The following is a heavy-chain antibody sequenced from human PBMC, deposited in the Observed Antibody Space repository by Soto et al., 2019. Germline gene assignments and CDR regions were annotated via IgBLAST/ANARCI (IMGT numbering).Heavy chain of an antibody. CDR3: ATAPHGYCSSTSCQPRGDY. J-gene: IGHJ4*02. CDR2: FDPEDGET. V-gene: IGHV1-24*01. CDR1: GYTLTELS. D-gene: IGHD2-2*03. Sequence: ASVKVSCKVSGYTLTELSMHWVRQAPGKGLEWMGGFDPEDGETIYAQKFQGRVTMTEDTSTDTAYMELSSLRSEGTAVYYCATAPHGYCSSTSCQPRGDYWGQGTLVTVSS.